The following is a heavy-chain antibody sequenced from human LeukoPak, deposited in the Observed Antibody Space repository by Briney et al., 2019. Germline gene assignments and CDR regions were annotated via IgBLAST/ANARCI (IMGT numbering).Heavy chain of an antibody. V-gene: IGHV4-39*01. J-gene: IGHJ4*02. D-gene: IGHD3-10*01. CDR1: GGSISSGSYY. CDR3: ARMGGIITMVRGLFKDSDY. CDR2: IYYTGTT. Sequence: SETLSLTCTVSGGSISSGSYYWGWIRQPPGKGLEWIGSIYYTGTTYYNPSLKSRVTIFVDTPKNQFSLKLSSVTAADTAVFYCARMGGIITMVRGLFKDSDYWGQGTLVTVSS.